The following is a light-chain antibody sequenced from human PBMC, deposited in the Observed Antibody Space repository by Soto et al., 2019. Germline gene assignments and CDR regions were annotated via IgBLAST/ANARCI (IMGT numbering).Light chain of an antibody. V-gene: IGKV1-39*01. J-gene: IGKJ2*01. CDR2: GAS. Sequence: IQMTQSPSSLSASVGDSVTVTCRASQSINIYLNWYQQKPGKAPTLLIYGASSMQSGVPSRFTGGGSRTDFTLTISSLQPEDFPTYYCQQSYRSPYTFGQRTKLEIK. CDR1: QSINIY. CDR3: QQSYRSPYT.